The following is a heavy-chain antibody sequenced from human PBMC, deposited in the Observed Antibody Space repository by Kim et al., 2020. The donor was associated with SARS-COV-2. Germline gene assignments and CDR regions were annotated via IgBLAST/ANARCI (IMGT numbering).Heavy chain of an antibody. Sequence: ASVKVSCKASGYTFTSYAMHWVRQAPGQRLEWMGWINAGNGNTKYSQKFQGRVTITRDTSASTAYMELSSLRSEDTAVYYCARTIGVTTHRGPLGYWGQGTLVTVSS. V-gene: IGHV1-3*01. D-gene: IGHD4-17*01. CDR1: GYTFTSYA. J-gene: IGHJ4*02. CDR2: INAGNGNT. CDR3: ARTIGVTTHRGPLGY.